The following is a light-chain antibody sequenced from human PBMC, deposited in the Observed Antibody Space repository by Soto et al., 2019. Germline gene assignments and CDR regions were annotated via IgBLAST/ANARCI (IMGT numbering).Light chain of an antibody. Sequence: DIQLTQSPSSLSASVGDRVSFTCGASQGIRNDLAWFQQKAGKAPRRLIYGASSLQSGVPNRFSGSGSGTEFTLTIDSLQPEDFAVYYCLQYNDYPRTFGQWTKVEMK. CDR2: GAS. CDR1: QGIRND. CDR3: LQYNDYPRT. J-gene: IGKJ1*01. V-gene: IGKV1-17*01.